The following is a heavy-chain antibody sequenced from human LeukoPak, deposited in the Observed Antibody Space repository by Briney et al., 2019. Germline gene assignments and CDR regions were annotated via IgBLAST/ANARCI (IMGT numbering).Heavy chain of an antibody. J-gene: IGHJ4*02. CDR2: ISSSSSYI. V-gene: IGHV3-21*01. D-gene: IGHD3-22*01. CDR3: ARDRDYYDSSGYHYFDY. Sequence: GGSLRLSCAASGFTFSSYSMNWVRQAPGKGLEWVSSISSSSSYIYYADSVKGRFTISRDNAKNSLYLQMNSLRAEDTAVYYCARDRDYYDSSGYHYFDYWGQGTLVTVSS. CDR1: GFTFSSYS.